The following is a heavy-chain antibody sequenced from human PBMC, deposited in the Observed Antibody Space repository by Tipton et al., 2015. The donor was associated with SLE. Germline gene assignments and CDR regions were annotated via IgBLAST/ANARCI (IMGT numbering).Heavy chain of an antibody. CDR3: ASSHGGYYSDY. V-gene: IGHV1-46*01. Sequence: QLVQSGAEVKKPGASVKVSCKASGYTFTSYYMHWVRQAPGQGLEWMGIINPSGGSTSYAQKFQGRVTITADESTSTAYMELSSLRSEDTAVYYCASSHGGYYSDYWGQGTLVTVSS. D-gene: IGHD3-3*01. CDR2: INPSGGST. CDR1: GYTFTSYY. J-gene: IGHJ4*02.